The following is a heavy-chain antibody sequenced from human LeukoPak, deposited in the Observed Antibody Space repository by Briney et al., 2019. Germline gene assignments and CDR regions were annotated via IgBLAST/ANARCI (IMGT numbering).Heavy chain of an antibody. Sequence: GGSLRLSCAASGFTFSSYGMHWVRQAPGKGLEWVSVIYSGGSTYYADSVKGRFTISRDNSKNTLYLQMNSLRAEDTAVYYCAKSIASAGDYWGQGTLVTVSS. CDR2: IYSGGST. CDR3: AKSIASAGDY. J-gene: IGHJ4*02. V-gene: IGHV3-53*01. CDR1: GFTFSSYG. D-gene: IGHD6-13*01.